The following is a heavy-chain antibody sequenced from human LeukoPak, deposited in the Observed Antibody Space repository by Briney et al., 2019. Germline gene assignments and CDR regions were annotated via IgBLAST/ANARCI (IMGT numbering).Heavy chain of an antibody. CDR3: ARDFWSGYREQKSAFDI. Sequence: SETLSLTCTVSGGSISRGSYYWSWIRQPAGKGLEWIGRIYTSGSTNYNPSLKSRVTISVDTSKNQFSLKLSSVTAADTAVYYCARDFWSGYREQKSAFDIWGQGTMVTVSS. V-gene: IGHV4-61*02. CDR1: GGSISRGSYY. D-gene: IGHD3-3*01. J-gene: IGHJ3*02. CDR2: IYTSGST.